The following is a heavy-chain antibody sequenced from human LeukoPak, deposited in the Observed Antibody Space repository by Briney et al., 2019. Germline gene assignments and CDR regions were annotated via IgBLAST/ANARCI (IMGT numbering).Heavy chain of an antibody. V-gene: IGHV4-34*01. CDR3: AGPGAGDFDY. CDR2: INHSGST. D-gene: IGHD3-10*01. J-gene: IGHJ4*02. CDR1: GGSFSGYY. Sequence: SETLSLTCAVYGGSFSGYYWSWIRQPPGKGLEWIGEINHSGSTNYSPSLKSRVTISVDTSKNHFSLKLSSVTAADTAVYYCAGPGAGDFDYWGQGTLVTASS.